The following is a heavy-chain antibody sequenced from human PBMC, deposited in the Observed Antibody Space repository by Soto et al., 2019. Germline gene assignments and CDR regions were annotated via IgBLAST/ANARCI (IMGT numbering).Heavy chain of an antibody. CDR2: ITGSGENT. J-gene: IGHJ4*02. CDR1: GFTFSSYA. Sequence: EVQLLESGGTLVQPGGSLRLSCAASGFTFSSYAMNWVRQAPGKGLQWVSGITGSGENTYYADSVKGRFTISRDKSRNTLYLQMNSLRGEDTAVYYCAKEFSPRFRGSFDYLGQGTLVTVSS. CDR3: AKEFSPRFRGSFDY. V-gene: IGHV3-23*01. D-gene: IGHD3-16*01.